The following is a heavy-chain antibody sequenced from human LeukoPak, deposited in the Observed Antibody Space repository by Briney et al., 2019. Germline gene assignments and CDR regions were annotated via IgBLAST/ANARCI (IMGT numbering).Heavy chain of an antibody. CDR2: IYSSGST. CDR1: GGSISSYY. J-gene: IGHJ5*02. D-gene: IGHD6-19*01. Sequence: SETLSLTCTVSGGSISSYYWSWIRQPAGKGLEWIGRIYSSGSTNYNPSLKSRVTMSVDTSKNQFSLELKSVTAADTAVYYCAREKAVPNWFDPWGQGTLVTVSS. CDR3: AREKAVPNWFDP. V-gene: IGHV4-4*07.